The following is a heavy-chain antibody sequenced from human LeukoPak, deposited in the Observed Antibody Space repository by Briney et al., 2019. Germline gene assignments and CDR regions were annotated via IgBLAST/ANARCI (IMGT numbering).Heavy chain of an antibody. V-gene: IGHV3-7*01. D-gene: IGHD1-1*01. J-gene: IGHJ5*01. CDR3: GRVGSGGDWFDY. CDR1: GFTFSSYW. CDR2: IKPDGSVG. Sequence: PGGSLRLSCAASGFTFSSYWMTWVRQAPGKGLEWVANIKPDGSVGYYVDSVRGRFIISRDNAGNSLYLQMNSLRVEDTAIYYCGRVGSGGDWFDYWGQGTRVTVSS.